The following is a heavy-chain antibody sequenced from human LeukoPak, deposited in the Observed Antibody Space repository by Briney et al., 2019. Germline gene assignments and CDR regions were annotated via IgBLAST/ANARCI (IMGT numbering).Heavy chain of an antibody. V-gene: IGHV3-7*05. CDR1: GFTFSSYW. D-gene: IGHD4-11*01. Sequence: PGGSLRLSCAASGFTFSSYWMSWVRQAPGKGLEWVANIKQDGSEKYYVDSVKGRFTLSRDNAKKSLYLQMNSLRAEDTAVYYCAREGRLATVTAYMDVWGQGTTVTVSS. J-gene: IGHJ6*02. CDR2: IKQDGSEK. CDR3: AREGRLATVTAYMDV.